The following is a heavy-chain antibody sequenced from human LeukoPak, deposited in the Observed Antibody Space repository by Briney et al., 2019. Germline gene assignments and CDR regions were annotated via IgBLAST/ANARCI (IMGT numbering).Heavy chain of an antibody. CDR3: ARLRKEQWLVPDFDY. V-gene: IGHV4-59*08. Sequence: SETLPLTGTVPGGSISSYYWSWIRKPPGKGLEWFGYIYYRGSTNYNPSLKSRVTISVDTSKTQFSLKLSSVTAADTAVYYCARLRKEQWLVPDFDYWGQGTLVTVSS. CDR1: GGSISSYY. D-gene: IGHD6-19*01. J-gene: IGHJ4*02. CDR2: IYYRGST.